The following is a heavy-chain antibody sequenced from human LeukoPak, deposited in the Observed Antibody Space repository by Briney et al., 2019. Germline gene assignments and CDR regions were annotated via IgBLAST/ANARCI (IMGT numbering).Heavy chain of an antibody. CDR3: ARDQRGRYSSGWYRY. J-gene: IGHJ4*02. D-gene: IGHD6-19*01. Sequence: ASVKVSCKASGYTFTRYGISWVRQAPGQGLEWMGWISAYNGNTNYAQKLQGRVTMTTDTSTSTAYMELRSLRSDDTAVYYCARDQRGRYSSGWYRYWGQGTLVTVSS. V-gene: IGHV1-18*04. CDR1: GYTFTRYG. CDR2: ISAYNGNT.